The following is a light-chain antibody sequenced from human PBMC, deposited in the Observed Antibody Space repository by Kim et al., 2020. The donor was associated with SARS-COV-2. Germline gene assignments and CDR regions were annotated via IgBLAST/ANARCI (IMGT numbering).Light chain of an antibody. J-gene: IGLJ3*02. CDR1: NIGSKS. V-gene: IGLV3-21*04. CDR3: QVWDSSSDHWV. Sequence: APGRTARITWGGNNIGSKSVPWYQQKPGQAPVLVIYYDSDRPSGIPERFSGSNSGNTATLTISRVEAGDEADYYCQVWDSSSDHWVFGGGTQLTVL. CDR2: YDS.